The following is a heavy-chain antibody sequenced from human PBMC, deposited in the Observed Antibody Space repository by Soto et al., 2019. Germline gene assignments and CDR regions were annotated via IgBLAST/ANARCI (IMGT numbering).Heavy chain of an antibody. CDR1: GYTFTSYY. CDR2: INPSGGST. CDR3: ARVQTPLIVEAAGVDWFGA. J-gene: IGHJ5*02. D-gene: IGHD1-26*01. Sequence: QVQLVQSGAEVKKPGASVKVSCKASGYTFTSYYMHWVRQAPGQGLQWMGIINPSGGSTSYAQKFPGRDTMTRATATSTVYVELSSLRSEDTAVYYCARVQTPLIVEAAGVDWFGAWGQGTVVTVAS. V-gene: IGHV1-46*03.